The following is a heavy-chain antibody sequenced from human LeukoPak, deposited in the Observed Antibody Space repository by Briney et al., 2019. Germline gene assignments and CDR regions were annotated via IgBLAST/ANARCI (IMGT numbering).Heavy chain of an antibody. V-gene: IGHV3-66*01. CDR1: GFTVSSSY. CDR2: IYSGGST. Sequence: GGSLRLSCAASGFTVSSSYMSWVRQAPGMGLEWVSVIYSGGSTYYADSVKGRFTISRDNSKNTLYLQMNSLRAEDTAVYYCARSGIAAAGPFDSWGQGTLVTVSS. CDR3: ARSGIAAAGPFDS. D-gene: IGHD6-13*01. J-gene: IGHJ4*02.